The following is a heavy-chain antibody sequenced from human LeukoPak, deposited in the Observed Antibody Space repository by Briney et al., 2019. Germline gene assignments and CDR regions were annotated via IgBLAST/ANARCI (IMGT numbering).Heavy chain of an antibody. CDR2: IYYSGST. Sequence: PSETLSLTCTVSGGSISSYYWSWIRQPPGKGLEWIGYIYYSGSTNYNPSLKSRVTISVDTSKNQFSLKLSSVTAADTAVYYCARGVRNYYDMRDAFDIWGQGTMVTVSS. CDR3: ARGVRNYYDMRDAFDI. J-gene: IGHJ3*02. D-gene: IGHD3-22*01. CDR1: GGSISSYY. V-gene: IGHV4-59*01.